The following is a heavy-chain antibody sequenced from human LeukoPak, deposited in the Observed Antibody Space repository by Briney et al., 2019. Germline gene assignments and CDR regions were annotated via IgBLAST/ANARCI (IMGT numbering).Heavy chain of an antibody. CDR1: GLTFSNYG. J-gene: IGHJ4*02. CDR3: ARDRGRRGSYFYYFDY. V-gene: IGHV3-30*02. Sequence: GGSLRLSCAASGLTFSNYGMHWVRQAPGKGLEWVAFIQFDGGDIFYTDSVKGRFTISRDNAKNSLYLQMNSLRAEDTAVYYCARDRGRRGSYFYYFDYWGQGTLVTVSS. D-gene: IGHD1-26*01. CDR2: IQFDGGDI.